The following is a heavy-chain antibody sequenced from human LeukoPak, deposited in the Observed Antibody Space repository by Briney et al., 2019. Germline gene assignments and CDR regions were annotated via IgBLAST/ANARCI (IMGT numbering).Heavy chain of an antibody. V-gene: IGHV3-30*02. CDR2: IRFDGTNK. CDR3: ARIVVVVAANYFDY. CDR1: GFTFSSYG. Sequence: GGSLRLSCAASGFTFSSYGMHWVRQAPGKGLEWVAFIRFDGTNKYYADSVKGRFTISRDNSRNRLYLQMNSLRAEDTAVYYCARIVVVVAANYFDYWGQGTLVTVSS. D-gene: IGHD2-15*01. J-gene: IGHJ4*02.